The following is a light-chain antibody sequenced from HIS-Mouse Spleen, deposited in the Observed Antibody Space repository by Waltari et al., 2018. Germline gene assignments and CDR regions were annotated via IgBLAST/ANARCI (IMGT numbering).Light chain of an antibody. J-gene: IGLJ2*01. CDR1: ALPKKY. CDR2: EDS. V-gene: IGLV3-10*01. CDR3: YSTDSSGNHRV. Sequence: SYELTQPPSVSVSPGQTARITCSGDALPKKYAYCDQQKSGQAPVLVIYEDSKRPAGIPERFSGSSSGTMATLTISGAQVEDEADYYCYSTDSSGNHRVFGGGTKLTVL.